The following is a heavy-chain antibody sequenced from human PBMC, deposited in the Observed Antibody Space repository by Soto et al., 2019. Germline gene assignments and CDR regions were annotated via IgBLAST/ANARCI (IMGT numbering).Heavy chain of an antibody. J-gene: IGHJ6*02. D-gene: IGHD3-10*01. CDR2: INHSGST. Sequence: SETLSLTCAVYCGSFSGYYWSWIRQPPGKGLEWIGEINHSGSTNYNPSLKSRVTISVDTSKNQFSLKLSSVTAADTAVYYCARGPDTYYYGSGSYYHYYYYGMDVWGQGTTVTVSS. V-gene: IGHV4-34*01. CDR3: ARGPDTYYYGSGSYYHYYYYGMDV. CDR1: CGSFSGYY.